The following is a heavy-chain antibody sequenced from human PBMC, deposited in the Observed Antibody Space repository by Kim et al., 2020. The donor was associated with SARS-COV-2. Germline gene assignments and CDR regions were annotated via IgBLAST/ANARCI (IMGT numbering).Heavy chain of an antibody. CDR1: GGSISSYY. CDR2: IYYSGST. V-gene: IGHV4-59*01. D-gene: IGHD3-22*01. J-gene: IGHJ4*02. CDR3: ASAFYDSSGYTDY. Sequence: SETLSLTCTVSGGSISSYYWSWIRQPPGKGLEWIGYIYYSGSTNYNPSLKSRVTISVDTSKNQFSLKLSSVTAADTAVYYCASAFYDSSGYTDYWGQGTLVTVSS.